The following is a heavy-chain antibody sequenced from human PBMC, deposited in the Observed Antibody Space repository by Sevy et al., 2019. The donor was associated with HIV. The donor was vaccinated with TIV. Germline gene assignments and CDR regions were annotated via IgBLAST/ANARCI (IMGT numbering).Heavy chain of an antibody. V-gene: IGHV3-30*04. CDR3: ARVAVEYCTNDCYHRFDH. CDR2: ISYDGNYK. J-gene: IGHJ4*02. D-gene: IGHD2-8*01. Sequence: GGSLRLSCVASGFTFPIYSVLCVRQAPGKGLEWLTLISYDGNYKYYADSVKGRFTISRDNSNNILCLQMSSLRLEDTALHFWARVAVEYCTNDCYHRFDHWGLGTLVTVSS. CDR1: GFTFPIYS.